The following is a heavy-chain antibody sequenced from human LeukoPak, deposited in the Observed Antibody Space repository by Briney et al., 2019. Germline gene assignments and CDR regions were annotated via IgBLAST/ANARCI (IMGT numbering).Heavy chain of an antibody. CDR1: GFTFSSYI. CDR3: ARGPLVGATYFDY. D-gene: IGHD1-26*01. CDR2: ISASTTYI. V-gene: IGHV3-21*01. J-gene: IGHJ4*02. Sequence: GGSLRLSCAASGFTFSSYIMYWVRQAPGKGLEWVSSISASTTYIYYADSVKGRFTISRDNAKNSLYLQMNSLRPEDTAVYYCARGPLVGATYFDYWGQGTQVTVSS.